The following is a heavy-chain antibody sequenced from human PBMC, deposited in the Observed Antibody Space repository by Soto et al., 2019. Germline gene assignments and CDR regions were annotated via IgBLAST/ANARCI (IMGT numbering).Heavy chain of an antibody. D-gene: IGHD2-8*01. CDR1: GGSVSSGSYY. Sequence: SETLSLTCTFSGGSVSSGSYYWSWIRQPPGKGLEWIGYIYYSGSTNYNPSLKSRVTISVDTSKNQFSLKLSSVTAADTAVYYCAREWSNWFDPWGQGTLVTVSS. CDR3: AREWSNWFDP. CDR2: IYYSGST. J-gene: IGHJ5*02. V-gene: IGHV4-61*01.